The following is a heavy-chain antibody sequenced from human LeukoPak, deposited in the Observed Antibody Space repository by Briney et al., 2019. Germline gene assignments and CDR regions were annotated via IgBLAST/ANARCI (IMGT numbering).Heavy chain of an antibody. CDR2: ISSSSSYI. V-gene: IGHV3-21*01. J-gene: IGHJ6*02. CDR1: GFTFSSYS. CDR3: ARDGGAMVRGVIKNYYYGMDD. D-gene: IGHD3-10*01. Sequence: GGSLRLSCAASGFTFSSYSMNWVRQAPGKGLEWVSSISSSSSYIYYADSVKGRFTISRDNAKNSLYLQMNSLRAEDTAVYYCARDGGAMVRGVIKNYYYGMDDWGQGTTVTVSS.